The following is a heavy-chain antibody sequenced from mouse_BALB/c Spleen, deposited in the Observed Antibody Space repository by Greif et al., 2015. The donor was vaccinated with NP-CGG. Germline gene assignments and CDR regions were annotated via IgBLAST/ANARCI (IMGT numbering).Heavy chain of an antibody. CDR3: AGGTDAMDY. CDR1: GYTFTSYW. CDR2: IDPSDSYT. J-gene: IGHJ4*01. D-gene: IGHD1-1*02. V-gene: IGHV1-69*02. Sequence: QVQLQQSGAELVKPGASVKLSCKASGYTFTSYWMHWVKQRPGQGLEWIGEIDPSDSYTNYNQKFKGKATLTVDKSSSSAYMQLSSLTSEDSAVYYCAGGTDAMDYWGQGTSVTVSS.